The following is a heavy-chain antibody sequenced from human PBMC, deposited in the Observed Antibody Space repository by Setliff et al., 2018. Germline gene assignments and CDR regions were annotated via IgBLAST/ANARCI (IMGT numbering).Heavy chain of an antibody. D-gene: IGHD2-2*01. CDR2: ISTYNGYI. V-gene: IGHV1-18*01. J-gene: IGHJ3*02. CDR3: ARAPGTVVVPASRSAFDI. CDR1: GYIFTTYG. Sequence: ASVKVSCKASGYIFTTYGFNWVRQAPGQGLEWMGMISTYNGYIIYAQKLQGRVTMTTDTSTGTAYMEVRSLRSDDTAVYYCARAPGTVVVPASRSAFDIWGQGTMVTVSS.